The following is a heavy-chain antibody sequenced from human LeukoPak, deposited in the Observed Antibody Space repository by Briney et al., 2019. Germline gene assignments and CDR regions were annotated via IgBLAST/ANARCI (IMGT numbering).Heavy chain of an antibody. V-gene: IGHV4-59*08. CDR3: ARGSSMILYYFDY. Sequence: PSETLSLTCTVSGGSISNYYWSWIRQPPGKGLEWIGYIYYSGSTNYNPSLKSRVTISVDTSKNQFSLKLSSVTAADTAVYYCARGSSMILYYFDYWGQGTLVTVSS. D-gene: IGHD3-10*01. CDR2: IYYSGST. CDR1: GGSISNYY. J-gene: IGHJ4*02.